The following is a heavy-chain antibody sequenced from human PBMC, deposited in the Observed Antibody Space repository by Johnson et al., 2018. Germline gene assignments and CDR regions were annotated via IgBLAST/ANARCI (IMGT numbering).Heavy chain of an antibody. V-gene: IGHV1-69*01. Sequence: QVQLVESGAEVKKSGSSVKVPCKASGGTFSSYAMSWVRQAPGPGLEWMGGIIPIFGTANYAQKFQGRVTITADESTSTAYMELSSLRSEDTAVYYCASWGITSRGYYYYGMDVWGQGTTVTVSS. CDR1: GGTFSSYA. D-gene: IGHD3-3*01. CDR2: IIPIFGTA. CDR3: ASWGITSRGYYYYGMDV. J-gene: IGHJ6*02.